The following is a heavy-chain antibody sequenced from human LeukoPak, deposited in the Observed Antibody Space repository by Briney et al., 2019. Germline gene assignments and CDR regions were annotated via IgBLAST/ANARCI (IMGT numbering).Heavy chain of an antibody. J-gene: IGHJ4*02. CDR3: ATEGRGYSGHGDYFDY. CDR1: GYTLTELS. Sequence: ASVKVSCKVSGYTLTELSMHWARQAPGKGLEWMGGFDPEDGETIYAQKFQGRVTMTEDTSTDTAYMELSSLRSEDTAVYYCATEGRGYSGHGDYFDYWGQGTLVTVSS. CDR2: FDPEDGET. V-gene: IGHV1-24*01. D-gene: IGHD5-12*01.